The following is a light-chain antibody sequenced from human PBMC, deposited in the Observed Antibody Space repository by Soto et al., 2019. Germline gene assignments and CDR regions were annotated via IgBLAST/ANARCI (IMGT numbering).Light chain of an antibody. V-gene: IGKV1-5*03. Sequence: DIPMTQTPSTLSGSVGERVTITHRASQTISSWLAWYQQKPGKAPKLMIYKASTLKSGVPSRFSGSGSGTEFTLTISSLQPDDFATYYCQHYNSYSEAFGQGTKVDI. CDR2: KAS. CDR3: QHYNSYSEA. J-gene: IGKJ1*01. CDR1: QTISSW.